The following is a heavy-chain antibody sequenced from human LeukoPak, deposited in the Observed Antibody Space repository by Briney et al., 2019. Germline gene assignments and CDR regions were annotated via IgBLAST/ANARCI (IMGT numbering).Heavy chain of an antibody. CDR2: IYSAGPT. D-gene: IGHD5-12*01. V-gene: IGHV4-4*07. Sequence: PSQTLSLTCSVSGGSISSSDCGCVRHPAGKEGEWNGRIYSAGPTSYNPSLQRRVTMSEDTSKSQVSLRLSSVTAADTAVYYCARVVQTSGYYSTGHYYMDVWGKGIMVTGSS. J-gene: IGHJ6*03. CDR3: ARVVQTSGYYSTGHYYMDV. CDR1: GGSISSSD.